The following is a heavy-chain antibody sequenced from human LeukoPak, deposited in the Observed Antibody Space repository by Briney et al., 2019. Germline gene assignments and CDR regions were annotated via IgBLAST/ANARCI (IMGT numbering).Heavy chain of an antibody. CDR3: ARSVLAGIVGARIDY. V-gene: IGHV1-8*02. Sequence: ASVKVSCKASGYTFTSYDINWVRQATGQGLEWMGRMNPNSGNTGYAQKFQGRVTMTRDTSTSTVYMELSSLRSEDTAVYYCARSVLAGIVGARIDYGGQGTLVTVSS. CDR2: MNPNSGNT. D-gene: IGHD1-26*01. J-gene: IGHJ4*02. CDR1: GYTFTSYD.